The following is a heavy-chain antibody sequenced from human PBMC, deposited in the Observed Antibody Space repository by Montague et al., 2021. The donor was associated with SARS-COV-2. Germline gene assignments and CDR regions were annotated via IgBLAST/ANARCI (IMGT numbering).Heavy chain of an antibody. CDR1: GGSISSSYYY. Sequence: SETLSLTCTVSGGSISSSYYYWGWIRQPPGEGPEWIGSIYYSGNTFYNPSLRSRVTMSVDTSKNQFSLRLSSVTAADTAVFYCAREDAVDWYFDLWGRGTLVTVSS. J-gene: IGHJ2*01. V-gene: IGHV4-39*02. CDR2: IYYSGNT. D-gene: IGHD2-15*01. CDR3: AREDAVDWYFDL.